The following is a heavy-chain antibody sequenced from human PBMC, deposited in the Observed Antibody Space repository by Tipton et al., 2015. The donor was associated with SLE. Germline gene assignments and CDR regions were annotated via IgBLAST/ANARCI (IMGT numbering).Heavy chain of an antibody. CDR3: ARHPSSFDYYYYYYMDV. CDR1: GGSISSSSYY. CDR2: IYYSGST. J-gene: IGHJ6*03. V-gene: IGHV4-39*01. Sequence: TLSLTCTVSGGSISSSSYYWGWIRQPPGKGLEWIGSIYYSGSTYYNPSLKSRVTISVGTSKNQFSLKLSSVTAADTAVYYCARHPSSFDYYYYYYMDVWGKGTTVTVSS.